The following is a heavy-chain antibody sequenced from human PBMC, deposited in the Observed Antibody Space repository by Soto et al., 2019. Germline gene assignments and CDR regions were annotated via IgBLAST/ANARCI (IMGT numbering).Heavy chain of an antibody. CDR1: GFTFRSYW. D-gene: IGHD3-22*01. CDR2: INSDGSTT. Sequence: EVQLVESGGGLVQPGGSLRLSCAASGFTFRSYWMHWVRQVPGKGLVWVSRINSDGSTTSYADSVKGRFTISRDNARNAVYLQMNSLRAEDTAVYYCVRPRYDDSGTPFDYWGQGTLVTVSS. V-gene: IGHV3-74*01. J-gene: IGHJ4*02. CDR3: VRPRYDDSGTPFDY.